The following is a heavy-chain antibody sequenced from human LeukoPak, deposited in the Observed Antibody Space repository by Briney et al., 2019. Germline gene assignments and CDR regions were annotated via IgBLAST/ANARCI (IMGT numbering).Heavy chain of an antibody. J-gene: IGHJ6*03. D-gene: IGHD6-13*01. Sequence: SETLSLTCTVSGGSISSYYWSWIRQPPGKGLEWIGEINHSGSTNYNPSLKSRVTISVDTSKNQFSLKLSSVTAADTAVYYCARGRTGSGYSSGWYRGNYYYYYMDVWGKGTTVTVSS. CDR3: ARGRTGSGYSSGWYRGNYYYYYMDV. V-gene: IGHV4-34*01. CDR2: INHSGST. CDR1: GGSISSYY.